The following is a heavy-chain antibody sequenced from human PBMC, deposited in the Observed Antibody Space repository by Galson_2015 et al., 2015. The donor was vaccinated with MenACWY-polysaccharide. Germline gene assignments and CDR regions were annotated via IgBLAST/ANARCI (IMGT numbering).Heavy chain of an antibody. D-gene: IGHD1-26*01. Sequence: ALRLAGAASGVTFSSYGMHWVRQAPGQGLEWVAVISYDGINNYYADSVKGRFTISRDNSKNTLYLQMNSLRAEETAVYYCAKDLDSGSYYGLRNAFDVWGQGTMVTVSS. CDR1: GVTFSSYG. V-gene: IGHV3-30*18. CDR2: ISYDGINN. J-gene: IGHJ3*01. CDR3: AKDLDSGSYYGLRNAFDV.